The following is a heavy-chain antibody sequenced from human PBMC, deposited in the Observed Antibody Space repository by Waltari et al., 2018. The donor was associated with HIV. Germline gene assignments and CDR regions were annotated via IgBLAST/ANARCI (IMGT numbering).Heavy chain of an antibody. J-gene: IGHJ5*02. CDR3: ARVTSFMVRGGFVWSWFDP. D-gene: IGHD3-10*01. CDR2: VYTSGST. Sequence: QVQLQESGPGLVKPSQTLSLPCTGPGGSISRGSYSWSGIRQPAGKGLEWIGRVYTSGSTNYNPSLKSRVTISGDTPKNQFSLKLSSVTAADTAVYYCARVTSFMVRGGFVWSWFDPWGQGTLVTVSS. V-gene: IGHV4-61*02. CDR1: GGSISRGSYS.